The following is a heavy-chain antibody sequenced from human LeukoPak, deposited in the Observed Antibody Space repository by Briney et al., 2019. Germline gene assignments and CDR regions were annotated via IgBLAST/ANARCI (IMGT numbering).Heavy chain of an antibody. CDR3: ARALVVAADHPFDY. Sequence: SVKVSCTASGGTFSNYAISWVRQAPGQGLEWMGGIVPIFGTANYAQKFQGRVTISADESTSTAYMELSSLTSEDTAVYYCARALVVAADHPFDYWGQGTLVTVSS. V-gene: IGHV1-69*01. CDR1: GGTFSNYA. J-gene: IGHJ4*02. D-gene: IGHD2-15*01. CDR2: IVPIFGTA.